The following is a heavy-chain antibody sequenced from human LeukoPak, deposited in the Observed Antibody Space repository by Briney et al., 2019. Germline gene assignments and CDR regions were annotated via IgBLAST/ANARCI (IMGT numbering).Heavy chain of an antibody. Sequence: GGSLRLSCAASGFTFSSYSMNWVRQAPGKGLEWVSYISSSGSTIYYADSVKGRFTISRDNAKSSLYLQMNSLRAEDTAVYYCAREGYGGNSFDWGQGTLVTVSS. CDR2: ISSSGSTI. CDR3: AREGYGGNSFD. V-gene: IGHV3-48*04. CDR1: GFTFSSYS. D-gene: IGHD4-17*01. J-gene: IGHJ4*02.